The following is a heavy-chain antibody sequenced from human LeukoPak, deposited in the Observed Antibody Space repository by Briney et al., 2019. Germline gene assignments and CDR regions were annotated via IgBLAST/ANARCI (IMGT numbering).Heavy chain of an antibody. Sequence: GGSLRLSCAATGFTFDDYAMHWVRQAPGKGLEWVSGISWNSGSIGYADSVKGRFTISRDNPKNSLYLQMNSLRAEDTALYYCAKASRDGYNYVAYFDYWGQGTLVTVSS. D-gene: IGHD5-24*01. CDR1: GFTFDDYA. V-gene: IGHV3-9*01. J-gene: IGHJ4*02. CDR3: AKASRDGYNYVAYFDY. CDR2: ISWNSGSI.